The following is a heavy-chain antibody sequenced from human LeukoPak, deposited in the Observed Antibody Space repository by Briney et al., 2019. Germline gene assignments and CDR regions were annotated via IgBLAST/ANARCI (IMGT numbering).Heavy chain of an antibody. CDR2: IYYSGST. Sequence: SETLSLTCTVSGGSINSYYWSWIRQPPGKGLEWIGSIYYSGSTYYNPSLKSRVTMSVDTSKNQFSLKLSSVTAADTAVYYCAAAPMYYYDSSGYYPGYFDYWGQGTLVTVSS. CDR3: AAAPMYYYDSSGYYPGYFDY. V-gene: IGHV4-59*04. CDR1: GGSINSYY. J-gene: IGHJ4*02. D-gene: IGHD3-22*01.